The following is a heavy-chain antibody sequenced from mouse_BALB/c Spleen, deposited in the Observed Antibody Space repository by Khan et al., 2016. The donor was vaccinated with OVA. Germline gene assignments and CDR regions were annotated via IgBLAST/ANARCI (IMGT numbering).Heavy chain of an antibody. Sequence: VQLQESGPGLVAPSQSLSITCTVSGFSLTSYGIHWVRQPPGKGLEWLGVIWAGGSTNYNSALMSRLSISKDNSKSQVFLKMNSLQTDDTAMYYCARDRNYGNPPYWGQGTLVTVSA. J-gene: IGHJ3*01. CDR1: GFSLTSYG. CDR3: ARDRNYGNPPY. V-gene: IGHV2-9*02. CDR2: IWAGGST. D-gene: IGHD2-1*01.